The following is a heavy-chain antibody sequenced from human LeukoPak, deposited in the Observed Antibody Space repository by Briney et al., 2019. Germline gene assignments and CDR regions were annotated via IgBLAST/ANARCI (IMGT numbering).Heavy chain of an antibody. CDR2: IYYSGST. CDR3: ARGENYYDSSGYYWDAFDI. Sequence: SETLSLTCTVPGGSISSSSYYWGWIRQPPGKGLEWIGSIYYSGSTYYNPSLKSRVTISVDTSKNQFSLNLSSVTAADTAVYYCARGENYYDSSGYYWDAFDIWGQGTMVTVSS. D-gene: IGHD3-22*01. V-gene: IGHV4-39*07. J-gene: IGHJ3*02. CDR1: GGSISSSSYY.